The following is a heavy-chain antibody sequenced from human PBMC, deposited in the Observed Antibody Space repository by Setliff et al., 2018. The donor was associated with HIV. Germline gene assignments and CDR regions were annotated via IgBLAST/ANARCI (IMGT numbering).Heavy chain of an antibody. V-gene: IGHV1-2*04. Sequence: ASVKVSCKASGYTFTGYYMHWVRQAPGQGLEWMGWINPNSGGTNYAQKFQGWVTMTRDMSISTAYMELSRLRSDDTAVYYCARGGLVDSSGYYYRSGGAFDIWGQGTMVTVSS. CDR2: INPNSGGT. J-gene: IGHJ3*02. CDR3: ARGGLVDSSGYYYRSGGAFDI. D-gene: IGHD3-22*01. CDR1: GYTFTGYY.